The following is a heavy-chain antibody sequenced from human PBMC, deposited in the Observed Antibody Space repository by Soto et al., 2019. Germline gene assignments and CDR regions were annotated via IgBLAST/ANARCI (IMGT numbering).Heavy chain of an antibody. D-gene: IGHD5-18*01. Sequence: SETLSLTCAVYGGSFSGYYWSWIRQPPGKGLEWIGEINHSGSTNYNPSLKSRVTISVDTSKNQFSLKLSSVTAADTAVYYCARKGGGEDTAMTFDPWGQGTLVTVYS. V-gene: IGHV4-34*01. CDR2: INHSGST. J-gene: IGHJ5*02. CDR3: ARKGGGEDTAMTFDP. CDR1: GGSFSGYY.